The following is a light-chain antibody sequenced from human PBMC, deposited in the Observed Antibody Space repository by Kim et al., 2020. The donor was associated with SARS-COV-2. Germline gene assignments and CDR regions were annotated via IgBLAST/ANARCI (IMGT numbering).Light chain of an antibody. J-gene: IGKJ2*01. V-gene: IGKV3-15*01. Sequence: SGAAGERATLSCRASQSVSRYVAWYQQKPGQAPRVLIYSASSRASDIPVRFSASGSGTEFTLTISSLQSEDFAVYYCQHYNTWPPTLGQGTKLEIK. CDR3: QHYNTWPPT. CDR2: SAS. CDR1: QSVSRY.